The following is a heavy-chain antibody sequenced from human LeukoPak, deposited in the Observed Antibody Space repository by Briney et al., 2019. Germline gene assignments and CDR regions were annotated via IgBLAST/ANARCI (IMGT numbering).Heavy chain of an antibody. CDR2: LYYSGST. D-gene: IGHD6-13*01. V-gene: IGHV4-39*01. J-gene: IGHJ4*02. Sequence: KPSETLSLTCTVSGGSISSTSYYWGWIRQPPGKGLEWIGSLYYSGSTYCNPSLKSRVTISVDTSKNQLSLKLSSVTASDTAVYYCARSVYSTNVDSWGQGTLVTVSS. CDR1: GGSISSTSYY. CDR3: ARSVYSTNVDS.